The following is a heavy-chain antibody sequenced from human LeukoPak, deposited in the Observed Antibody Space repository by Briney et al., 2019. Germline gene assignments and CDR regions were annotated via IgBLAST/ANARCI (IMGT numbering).Heavy chain of an antibody. V-gene: IGHV4-34*01. Sequence: SETLSLTCAVYGGSFSGYYWSWIRQPPGKGLEWIGEINHSGSTNYNPSLKSRVTISVDTSKNQFSLKLSSVTAADTAVYYCARIGLYYDSSGYSGDAFDIWGQGTMVTVSS. CDR3: ARIGLYYDSSGYSGDAFDI. D-gene: IGHD3-22*01. CDR1: GGSFSGYY. J-gene: IGHJ3*02. CDR2: INHSGST.